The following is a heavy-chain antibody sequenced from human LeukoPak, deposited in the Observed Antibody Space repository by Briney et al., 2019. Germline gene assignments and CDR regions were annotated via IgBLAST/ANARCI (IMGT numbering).Heavy chain of an antibody. CDR2: IYSGGTT. V-gene: IGHV3-53*01. D-gene: IGHD4-23*01. Sequence: GGSLRLSCASSGFTVSSNYMSCVRQAPGKGLEWVSVIYSGGTTYYADSVKGRFTISRDNSKNTVYLQMNSLRAEDTAVYYCARSTVVTPFDPWGQGTLVTVSS. CDR3: ARSTVVTPFDP. CDR1: GFTVSSNY. J-gene: IGHJ5*02.